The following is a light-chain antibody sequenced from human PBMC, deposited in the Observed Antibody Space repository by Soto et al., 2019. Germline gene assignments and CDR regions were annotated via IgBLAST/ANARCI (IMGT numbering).Light chain of an antibody. V-gene: IGKV1-9*01. Sequence: IQLTQSPSSLSASVGDRVTITCRASQGISSSLAWYQQKPGKAPNLLIYAAFTLHSGVPSRFSSSGSGTDFTLTISSLQPEDFATYYCQQLNTYPITFGQGTRLEIK. CDR2: AAF. CDR3: QQLNTYPIT. CDR1: QGISSS. J-gene: IGKJ5*01.